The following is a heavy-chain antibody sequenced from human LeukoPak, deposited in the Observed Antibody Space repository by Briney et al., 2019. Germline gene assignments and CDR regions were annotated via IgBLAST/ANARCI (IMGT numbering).Heavy chain of an antibody. CDR1: GFTFSSYA. D-gene: IGHD1-20*01. CDR2: ISSNGGST. V-gene: IGHV3-64D*06. Sequence: GSLRLSFSASGFTFSSYAMHWVRQAPGKGLGYVSAISSNGGSTYYSDSVKGRFTISRDNSKNTLYLQMSSLRAEDTAVYYCVKGNWRVAYYGMDVWGKGTTVTVSS. CDR3: VKGNWRVAYYGMDV. J-gene: IGHJ6*04.